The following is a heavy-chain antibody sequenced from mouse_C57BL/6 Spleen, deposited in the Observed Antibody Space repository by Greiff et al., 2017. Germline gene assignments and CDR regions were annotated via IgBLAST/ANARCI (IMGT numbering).Heavy chain of an antibody. J-gene: IGHJ4*01. Sequence: QVQLKQSGAELVRPGASVTLSCKASGYTFTDYEMHWVKQTPVHGLEWIGAIDPETGGTAYNQKFKGKAILTADKSSSTAYMELRSLTSEDSAVYYCTRGYYYCSRSYAMDYWGQGTAVTVSS. CDR2: IDPETGGT. D-gene: IGHD1-1*01. CDR3: TRGYYYCSRSYAMDY. V-gene: IGHV1-15*01. CDR1: GYTFTDYE.